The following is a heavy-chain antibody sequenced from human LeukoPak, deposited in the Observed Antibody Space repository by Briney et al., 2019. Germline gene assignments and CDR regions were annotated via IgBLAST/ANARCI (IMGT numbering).Heavy chain of an antibody. Sequence: GGSLRLSCAASGFTFSNYNLHWVRQAPGKGLEWVAVISSDGYNKYYADSVKGRFTISRDNSKNTLHLQMNSLRTEDTAVYYCARVRGGIAAAGNYFDYWGQGTLVTASS. CDR2: ISSDGYNK. J-gene: IGHJ4*02. CDR1: GFTFSNYN. V-gene: IGHV3-30*01. D-gene: IGHD6-13*01. CDR3: ARVRGGIAAAGNYFDY.